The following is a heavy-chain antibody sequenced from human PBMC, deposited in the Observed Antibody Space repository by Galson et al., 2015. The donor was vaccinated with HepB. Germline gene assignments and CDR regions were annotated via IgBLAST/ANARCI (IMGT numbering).Heavy chain of an antibody. CDR1: GFTFDDYG. V-gene: IGHV3-20*04. Sequence: SLRLSCAASGFTFDDYGMSWVRQAPGKGLEWVSGINWNGGSTGYADSVKGRFTISRDNAKNSLYLQMNSLRAEDTALYYCARGGYYGSGSYYRLVDYWGQGTLVTVSS. CDR2: INWNGGST. J-gene: IGHJ4*02. CDR3: ARGGYYGSGSYYRLVDY. D-gene: IGHD3-10*01.